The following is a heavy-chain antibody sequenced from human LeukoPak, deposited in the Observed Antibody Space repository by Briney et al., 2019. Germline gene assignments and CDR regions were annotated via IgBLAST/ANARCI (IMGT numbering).Heavy chain of an antibody. D-gene: IGHD3-3*01. V-gene: IGHV1-18*01. CDR2: ISAYNGNT. CDR1: GYTFTSYG. J-gene: IGHJ4*02. Sequence: ASVMVSCKASGYTFTSYGISWVRQAPGQGLEWMGWISAYNGNTNYAQKLQGRVTMTTDTSTSTAYMELRSLRSDDTAVYYCARHFNNYDFWSGYSALFDYWGQGTLVTVSS. CDR3: ARHFNNYDFWSGYSALFDY.